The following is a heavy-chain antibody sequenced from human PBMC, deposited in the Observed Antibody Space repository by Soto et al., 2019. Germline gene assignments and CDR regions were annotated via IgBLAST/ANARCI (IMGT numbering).Heavy chain of an antibody. CDR3: ARGASGWYRGFDI. D-gene: IGHD6-19*01. J-gene: IGHJ3*02. CDR1: GGSISDYY. V-gene: IGHV4-59*01. CDR2: IFNSVTT. Sequence: QVQLQASGPGLVKPSETLSLTSSVSGGSISDYYWTWIRQTPGKGLDGIGYIFNSVTTNYTPSLTIRITISVDTSKNPVSLKMRSVTAADRAVYYCARGASGWYRGFDIWGQGTLVTVSS.